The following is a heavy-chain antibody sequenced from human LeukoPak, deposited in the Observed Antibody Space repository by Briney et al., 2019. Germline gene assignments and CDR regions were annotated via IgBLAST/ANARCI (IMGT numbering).Heavy chain of an antibody. CDR3: ARDLYDILTGYYYFDY. V-gene: IGHV3-66*01. CDR1: GFTVSRNY. Sequence: GGSLRLSCAASGFTVSRNYMSWVRQAPGKGLEWVSVIYSGGRTYYADSVKGRFTISRDNSKNTLYLQMNSLRAEDTAVYYCARDLYDILTGYYYFDYWGQGTLVTVSS. D-gene: IGHD3-9*01. J-gene: IGHJ4*02. CDR2: IYSGGRT.